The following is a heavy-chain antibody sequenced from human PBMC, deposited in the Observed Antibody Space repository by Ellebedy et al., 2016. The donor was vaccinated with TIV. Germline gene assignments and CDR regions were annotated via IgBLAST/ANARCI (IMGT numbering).Heavy chain of an antibody. D-gene: IGHD3-22*01. CDR2: IWYDGSNK. CDR3: ARVSYDSSGYYYVGVNYFDY. V-gene: IGHV3-33*01. J-gene: IGHJ4*02. CDR1: GFTFSSYG. Sequence: PGGSLRLSCAASGFTFSSYGMHWVRQAPGKGLEWVAVIWYDGSNKYYADSVKGRFTISRDNSKNTLYLQMNSLRAEDTAVYYCARVSYDSSGYYYVGVNYFDYWGQGTLVTVSS.